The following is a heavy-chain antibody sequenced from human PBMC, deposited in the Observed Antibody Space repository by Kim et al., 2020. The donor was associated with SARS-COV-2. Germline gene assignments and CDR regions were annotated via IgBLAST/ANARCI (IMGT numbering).Heavy chain of an antibody. CDR1: GGSISSSSYY. D-gene: IGHD2-2*01. CDR3: ARRSLAPAKAFDI. CDR2: TYYSGST. V-gene: IGHV4-39*01. Sequence: SETLSLTCTVSGGSISSSSYYWGWIRQPPGKGLEWIGSTYYSGSTYYNPSLKSRVTISVDTSKNQFSLKLSSVTAADTAVYYCARRSLAPAKAFDIWGQG. J-gene: IGHJ3*02.